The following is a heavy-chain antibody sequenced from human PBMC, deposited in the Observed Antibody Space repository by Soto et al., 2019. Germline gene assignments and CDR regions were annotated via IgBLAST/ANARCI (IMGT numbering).Heavy chain of an antibody. CDR3: ATRITVFGLLIPPFDP. V-gene: IGHV4-39*02. CDR2: VYFDGST. CDR1: GGSISGTTYY. J-gene: IGHJ5*02. D-gene: IGHD3-3*01. Sequence: SETLSLTCIVSGGSISGTTYYWAWIRQPPGKGLEWIGSVYFDGSTYYNPSLKSRVTISVDTSMNHFSLRLTSVTAADTAIYYCATRITVFGLLIPPFDPWGQGTQVTVSS.